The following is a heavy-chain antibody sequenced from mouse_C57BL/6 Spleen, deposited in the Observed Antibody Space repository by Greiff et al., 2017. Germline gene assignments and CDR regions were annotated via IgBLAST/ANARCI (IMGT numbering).Heavy chain of an antibody. CDR3: AREGLLPTMVTTEVYFDY. CDR1: GFTFSSYA. CDR2: ISDGGSYT. J-gene: IGHJ2*01. V-gene: IGHV5-4*01. D-gene: IGHD2-9*01. Sequence: EVQLVESGGGLVKPGGSLKLSCAASGFTFSSYAMSWVRQTPEKRLEWVATISDGGSYTYYPDNVKGRFTISRDNAKNNLYLQMSHLKSEDTAMYYCAREGLLPTMVTTEVYFDYWGQGTTLTVSS.